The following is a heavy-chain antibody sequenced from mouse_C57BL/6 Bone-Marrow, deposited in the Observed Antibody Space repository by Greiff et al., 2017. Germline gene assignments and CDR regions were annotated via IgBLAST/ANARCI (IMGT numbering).Heavy chain of an antibody. J-gene: IGHJ3*01. CDR1: GYTFTTYP. Sequence: QVQLQQSGAELVKPGASVKMSCKASGYTFTTYPIEWMKQNHGKSLEWIGNFHPYNDDTKYNEKFKGKATLTVEKSSSTVYLELSRLTSDDSAVYYCDKNPSYGNYCAYWGQGTLVTVSA. CDR2: FHPYNDDT. D-gene: IGHD2-1*01. CDR3: DKNPSYGNYCAY. V-gene: IGHV1-47*01.